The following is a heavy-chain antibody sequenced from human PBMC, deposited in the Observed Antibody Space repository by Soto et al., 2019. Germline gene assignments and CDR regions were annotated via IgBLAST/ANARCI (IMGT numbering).Heavy chain of an antibody. V-gene: IGHV5-51*01. CDR2: IFPGDSDT. CDR3: ARQSGMDV. J-gene: IGHJ6*02. Sequence: RGESLKISCKTSGYNFAGYWIGWVRQMPGKGLEWLGIIFPGDSDTKYSPSFHGQVIISADKSIRTAYLQWSSLKASDTAIYYCARQSGMDVWGQGTTVTVSS. CDR1: GYNFAGYW. D-gene: IGHD5-12*01.